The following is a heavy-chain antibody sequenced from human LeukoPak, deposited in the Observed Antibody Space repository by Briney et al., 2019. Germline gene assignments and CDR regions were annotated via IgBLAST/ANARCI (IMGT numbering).Heavy chain of an antibody. CDR3: ARLGRLWGSAMGD. J-gene: IGHJ4*02. Sequence: ASVKVSCKASGYTFTSYDISWVRQATGQGLEWMGWMNPNSGNTGYAQKFQGRVTITRNTSISTAYMELSSLRSEDTAVYYCARLGRLWGSAMGDWGQGTLVTVSS. CDR1: GYTFTSYD. CDR2: MNPNSGNT. V-gene: IGHV1-8*03. D-gene: IGHD3-16*01.